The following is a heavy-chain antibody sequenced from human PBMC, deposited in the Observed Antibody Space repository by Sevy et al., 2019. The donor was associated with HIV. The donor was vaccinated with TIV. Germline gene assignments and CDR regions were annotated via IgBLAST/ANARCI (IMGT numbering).Heavy chain of an antibody. CDR1: GDSISSSSYY. J-gene: IGHJ4*02. V-gene: IGHV4-39*01. CDR3: ARSNPYYDFWSGYMTSGYFDF. Sequence: SETLSLTYIVSGDSISSSSYYWGWIRQPPGKGLEWIASISYSWNTYYNPSLKSRTTMSIDTSKNQFFLTLNSVTAPDAAGYYCARSNPYYDFWSGYMTSGYFDFWGPGTLVTVSS. CDR2: ISYSWNT. D-gene: IGHD3-3*01.